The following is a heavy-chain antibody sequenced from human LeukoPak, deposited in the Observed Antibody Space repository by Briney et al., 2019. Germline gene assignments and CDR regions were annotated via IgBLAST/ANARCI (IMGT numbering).Heavy chain of an antibody. J-gene: IGHJ5*02. CDR2: INPSGGST. D-gene: IGHD3-3*01. CDR1: GYTFTSYY. V-gene: IGHV1-46*01. CDR3: ARDKADFWSGYYNNWFDP. Sequence: ASVKVSCKASGYTFTSYYMHWVRQAPGQGLDWMGIINPSGGSTSYAQKFQGRVTMTRDTSTSTVYMELSSLRSEDTAVYYCARDKADFWSGYYNNWFDPWGQGTLVTVSS.